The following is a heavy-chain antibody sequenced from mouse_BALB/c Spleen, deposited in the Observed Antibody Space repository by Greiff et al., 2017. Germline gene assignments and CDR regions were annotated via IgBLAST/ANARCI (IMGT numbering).Heavy chain of an antibody. CDR1: GFSLTSYD. D-gene: IGHD1-1*01. Sequence: QVQLKQSGPGLVAPSQSLSITCTVSGFSLTSYDISWIRQPPGKGLEWLGVIWTGGGTNYNSAFMSRLSISKDNSKSQVFLKMNSLQTDDTAIYYCVRELRSDPYWGQGTLVTVSA. J-gene: IGHJ3*01. CDR2: IWTGGGT. CDR3: VRELRSDPY. V-gene: IGHV2-9-2*01.